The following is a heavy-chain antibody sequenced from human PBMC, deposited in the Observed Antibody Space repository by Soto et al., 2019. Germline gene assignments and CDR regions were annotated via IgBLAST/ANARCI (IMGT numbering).Heavy chain of an antibody. V-gene: IGHV4-4*02. CDR3: ARSYYDSSGYSVDP. CDR1: GGSISSSNW. D-gene: IGHD3-22*01. Sequence: SETLSLTCAVSGGSISSSNWWSWVRQPPGKGLEWIGEIYHSGSTNYNPSLKSRVTISVDKSKNQFSLKLSSVTAVDTAVYYCARSYYDSSGYSVDPWGQGTLVTVSS. J-gene: IGHJ5*02. CDR2: IYHSGST.